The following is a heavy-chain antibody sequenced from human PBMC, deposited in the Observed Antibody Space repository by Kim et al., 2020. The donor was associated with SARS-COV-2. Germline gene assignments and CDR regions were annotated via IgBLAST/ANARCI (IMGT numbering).Heavy chain of an antibody. CDR2: IYSGGST. D-gene: IGHD3-9*01. V-gene: IGHV3-53*04. CDR1: GFTVSSNY. J-gene: IGHJ4*02. CDR3: ARDRGNDILDY. Sequence: GGSLRLSCAASGFTVSSNYMSWVRQAPGKGLEWVSVIYSGGSTYYADSVKGRFTISRHNYKNTLYLQMNSLRAEDTVVYYCARDRGNDILDYWGQGTLVTGSS.